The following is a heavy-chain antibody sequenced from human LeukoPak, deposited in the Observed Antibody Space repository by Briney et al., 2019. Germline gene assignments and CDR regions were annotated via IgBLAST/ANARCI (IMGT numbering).Heavy chain of an antibody. J-gene: IGHJ4*02. CDR1: GFTFSTYS. CDR2: ISGSSIYI. V-gene: IGHV3-21*01. CDR3: ARDPPYSDSSGYYYDY. D-gene: IGHD3-22*01. Sequence: GGSLRLSCATSGFTFSTYSMNWVRQAPGKGLEWVSSISGSSIYIYYADSVKGRFTISRDNAKNSLYLQMNSLRAEDTAVYYCARDPPYSDSSGYYYDYWGQGTLVTVSS.